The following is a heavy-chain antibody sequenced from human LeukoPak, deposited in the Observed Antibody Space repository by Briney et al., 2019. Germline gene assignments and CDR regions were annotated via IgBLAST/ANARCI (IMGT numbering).Heavy chain of an antibody. CDR3: ASTFYGDSPPY. V-gene: IGHV3-66*01. CDR1: GFTFSSYW. Sequence: GGSLLLSCAASGFTFSSYWMSWVRQAPGKGLEWVSVIYSGGSTYYADSVKGRFTISRDNSKNTLYLQMNSLRAEDTAVYYCASTFYGDSPPYWGQGTLVTVSS. CDR2: IYSGGST. J-gene: IGHJ4*02. D-gene: IGHD4-17*01.